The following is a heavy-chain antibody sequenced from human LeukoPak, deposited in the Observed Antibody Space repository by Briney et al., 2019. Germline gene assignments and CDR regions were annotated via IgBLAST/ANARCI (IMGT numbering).Heavy chain of an antibody. CDR1: GFTFDDYG. CDR3: ARVRFDGYSGRYYYYYYMDV. D-gene: IGHD5-12*01. V-gene: IGHV3-20*01. J-gene: IGHJ6*03. Sequence: PGGSLRLSCAASGFTFDDYGMSWVRQAPGKGLEWVSGINWNGGSTGYADSVKGRFTISRDNAKNSLYLQMNSLRAEDTALYHCARVRFDGYSGRYYYYYYMDVWGKGTTVTISS. CDR2: INWNGGST.